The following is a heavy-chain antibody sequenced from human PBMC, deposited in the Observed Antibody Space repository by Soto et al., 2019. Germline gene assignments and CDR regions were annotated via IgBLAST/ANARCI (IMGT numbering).Heavy chain of an antibody. V-gene: IGHV1-46*01. CDR2: INPSGGST. CDR3: ACRGYLQQNYYYGMDV. J-gene: IGHJ6*02. D-gene: IGHD2-15*01. Sequence: GASVKVSCKASGYTFTSYYMHWVRQAPGQGLEWMGIINPSGGSTSYAQKFQGRVTMTRDTSTSTAYMELSSLRSEDTAVYYCACRGYLQQNYYYGMDVWGQGTTVTVSS. CDR1: GYTFTSYY.